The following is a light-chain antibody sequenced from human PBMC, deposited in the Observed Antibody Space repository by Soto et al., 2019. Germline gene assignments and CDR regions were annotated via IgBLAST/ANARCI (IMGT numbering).Light chain of an antibody. Sequence: DIQMTQSPSTLSASVGDRVTITCRASQSIGSWLAWYQQKPGKAPRLLIYDASSLESGVPSRFSGSGSGTEFTLTISSLQPDDFATYYCQQYHRYSRTFGQGTKVEIK. CDR3: QQYHRYSRT. J-gene: IGKJ1*01. CDR1: QSIGSW. CDR2: DAS. V-gene: IGKV1-5*01.